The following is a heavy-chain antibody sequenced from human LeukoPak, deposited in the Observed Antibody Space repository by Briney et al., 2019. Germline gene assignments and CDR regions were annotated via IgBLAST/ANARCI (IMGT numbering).Heavy chain of an antibody. CDR1: GGSFSGYY. CDR2: INHSGST. J-gene: IGHJ4*02. D-gene: IGHD3-22*01. V-gene: IGHV4-34*01. CDR3: ARDRGTYYYDSSGFDY. Sequence: SETLSLTCAVYGGSFSGYYWSWIRQPPGKGLEWIGEINHSGSTNYNPSLKSRVTISVDTSKNQFSLKLSSVTAADTAVYYCARDRGTYYYDSSGFDYWGQGTLVTVSS.